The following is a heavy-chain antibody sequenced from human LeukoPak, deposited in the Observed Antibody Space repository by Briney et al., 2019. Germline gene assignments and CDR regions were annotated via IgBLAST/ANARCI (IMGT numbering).Heavy chain of an antibody. D-gene: IGHD3-9*01. Sequence: ASETLSLTCTVSGGSISSGGYYWSWIRQHPGKGLEWIGYIYYSGSTYYNPSLKSRVTISVDTSKNQFSLKLSSVTAADTAVYYCARCWDYDILRGTSRWFDPWGQGTLVTVSS. CDR1: GGSISSGGYY. J-gene: IGHJ5*02. CDR2: IYYSGST. CDR3: ARCWDYDILRGTSRWFDP. V-gene: IGHV4-31*03.